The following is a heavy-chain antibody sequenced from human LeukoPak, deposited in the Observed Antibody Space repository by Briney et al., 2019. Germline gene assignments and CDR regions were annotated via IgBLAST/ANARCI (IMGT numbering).Heavy chain of an antibody. D-gene: IGHD5-12*01. Sequence: GGSLRLSCAASGFTFSSYAMSWVRQAPGKGLEWVSAISGSGGSTYYADSVKGRFTISRDNSKNTLYLQMNSLRAEDTAVYYCARGLRGYSGYVIDYWGQGTLVTVSS. CDR2: ISGSGGST. CDR3: ARGLRGYSGYVIDY. CDR1: GFTFSSYA. V-gene: IGHV3-23*01. J-gene: IGHJ4*02.